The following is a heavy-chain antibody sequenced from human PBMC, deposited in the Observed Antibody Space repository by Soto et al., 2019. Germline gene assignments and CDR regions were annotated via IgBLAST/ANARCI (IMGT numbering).Heavy chain of an antibody. CDR1: GYSFTSYW. D-gene: IGHD3-10*01. CDR3: AILRFGESPEYYYYGMDV. CDR2: IDPSDSYT. J-gene: IGHJ6*02. Sequence: PGESLKISCKGSGYSFTSYWISWVRQVPGKGLEWMGRIDPSDSYTNYSPSFQGHVTISADKSISTAYLQWSSLKASDTAMYYCAILRFGESPEYYYYGMDVWGQGTTVTVSS. V-gene: IGHV5-10-1*01.